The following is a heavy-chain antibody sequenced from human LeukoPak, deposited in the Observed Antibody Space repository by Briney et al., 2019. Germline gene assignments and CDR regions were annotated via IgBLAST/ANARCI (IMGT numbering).Heavy chain of an antibody. CDR1: GFTFSGHW. CDR2: INQGGSDK. J-gene: IGHJ4*02. D-gene: IGHD1-14*01. V-gene: IGHV3-7*01. CDR3: TRDRSRAEDD. Sequence: PGGSLRLSCAASGFTFSGHWMSWVRQAPGQGLEWVANINQGGSDKYYVDSVKGRFTISRDNANNLLYLQMNSLRGEDTAVYYCTRDRSRAEDDWGQGTLVTVSS.